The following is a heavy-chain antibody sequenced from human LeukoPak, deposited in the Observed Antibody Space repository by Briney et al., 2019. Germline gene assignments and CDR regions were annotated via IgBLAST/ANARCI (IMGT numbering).Heavy chain of an antibody. CDR2: IIPIFGTA. D-gene: IGHD4-11*01. Sequence: ASVKVSCKTSGGTFSGSAISWVRQAPGQGLEWMGGIIPIFGTANYAQKFQGRVTITTDESTSTAYMELSSLRSEDTAVYYCARVRGLTVTTLYYYYYYMDVWGKGTTVTVSS. V-gene: IGHV1-69*05. CDR3: ARVRGLTVTTLYYYYYYMDV. CDR1: GGTFSGSA. J-gene: IGHJ6*03.